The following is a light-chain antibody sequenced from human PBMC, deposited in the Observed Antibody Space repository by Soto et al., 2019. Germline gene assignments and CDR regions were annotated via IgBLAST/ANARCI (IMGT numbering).Light chain of an antibody. V-gene: IGKV3-11*01. J-gene: IGKJ2*01. CDR1: QSVSRY. Sequence: IVLTQSPATLSLSPGERATLSCRASQSVSRYLVWYQQKPGQAPRLLIYDASNRATGIPPRFSGSGSGTDFTLTIGSLAPEDVAVYFCQHRSNWPTFGQRTKLEI. CDR2: DAS. CDR3: QHRSNWPT.